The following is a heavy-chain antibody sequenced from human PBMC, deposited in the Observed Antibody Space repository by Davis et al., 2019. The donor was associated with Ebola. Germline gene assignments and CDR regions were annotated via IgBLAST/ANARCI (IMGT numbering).Heavy chain of an antibody. Sequence: SETLSLTCAVYGGSFSGYYWSWIRQPPGKGLEWIGEINHSGSTNYNPSLKSRVTISVDTSKNQFSLKLGSVTAADTAVYYCARGPSAVNFDYWGQGTLVTVSS. J-gene: IGHJ4*02. D-gene: IGHD2-2*01. CDR3: ARGPSAVNFDY. CDR1: GGSFSGYY. CDR2: INHSGST. V-gene: IGHV4-34*01.